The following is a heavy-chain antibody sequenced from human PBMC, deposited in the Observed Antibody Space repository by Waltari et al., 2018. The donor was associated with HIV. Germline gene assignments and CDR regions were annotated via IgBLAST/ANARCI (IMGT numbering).Heavy chain of an antibody. Sequence: QVQLVESGGGVVQPGRSLRLSCAASGFTFRSYGMHWVRQAPGKGLEWVAVIWYDGSNKYYADSVKGRFTISRDNSKNTLYLQMNSLRAEDTAVYYCASGGLSGASSPGYWGQGTLVTVSS. CDR1: GFTFRSYG. CDR2: IWYDGSNK. CDR3: ASGGLSGASSPGY. J-gene: IGHJ4*02. D-gene: IGHD2-15*01. V-gene: IGHV3-33*01.